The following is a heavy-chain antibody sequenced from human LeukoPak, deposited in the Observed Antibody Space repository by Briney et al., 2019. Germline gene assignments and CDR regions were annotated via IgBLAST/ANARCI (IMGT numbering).Heavy chain of an antibody. CDR1: GGSFSGYY. V-gene: IGHV4-34*01. CDR3: ARSSRIAAAGFFFDY. D-gene: IGHD6-13*01. CDR2: INHSGST. Sequence: SETLSLTCAVYGGSFSGYYWSRIRQPPGKGLEWIGEINHSGSTNYNPSLKSRVTISVDTSKNQFSLKLSSVTAADTAVYYCARSSRIAAAGFFFDYWGQGTLVTVSS. J-gene: IGHJ4*02.